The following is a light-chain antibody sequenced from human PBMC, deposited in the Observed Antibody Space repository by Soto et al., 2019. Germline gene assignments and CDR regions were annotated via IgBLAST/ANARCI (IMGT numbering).Light chain of an antibody. CDR2: EVS. V-gene: IGLV2-23*02. J-gene: IGLJ1*01. CDR3: CSYAGRSPYV. CDR1: SSDVGSYNL. Sequence: QSVLTQTASVSGSPGQSITISCTGTSSDVGSYNLVSWYQQHPGKAPKLMIYEVSKRPSGVSNRFSGSKSGNTASLTISGLQAEDDADYYCCSYAGRSPYVFGTGTKVTVL.